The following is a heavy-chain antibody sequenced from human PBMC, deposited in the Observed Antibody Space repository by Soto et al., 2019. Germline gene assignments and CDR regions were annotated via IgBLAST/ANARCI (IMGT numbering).Heavy chain of an antibody. CDR1: GFTFSSYA. V-gene: IGHV3-23*01. CDR3: AKDSFLHYDSSGNPNWYDP. Sequence: GGSLRLSCAASGFTFSSYAMTWVRRAPGKGLEWVSAISGSGGSTYYAASVKGRFTISRDNSKNTLYLQMNSLRAEDTAVYYCAKDSFLHYDSSGNPNWYDPWGQRTLVTVSS. J-gene: IGHJ5*02. CDR2: ISGSGGST. D-gene: IGHD3-22*01.